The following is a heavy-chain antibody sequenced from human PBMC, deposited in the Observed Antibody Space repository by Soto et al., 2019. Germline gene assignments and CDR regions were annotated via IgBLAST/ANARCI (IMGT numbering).Heavy chain of an antibody. D-gene: IGHD3-16*01. CDR1: GFTFSSYW. CDR3: ARDRWGWGKLDAFDI. J-gene: IGHJ3*02. CDR2: IKQDGSEK. V-gene: IGHV3-7*01. Sequence: GGSLRLSCAASGFTFSSYWMSWVRQAPGKGLEWVANIKQDGSEKYYVDSVKGRFTISRDNAKNSLYLQMNSLRAEDTAVYYCARDRWGWGKLDAFDIWGQGTMVTVSS.